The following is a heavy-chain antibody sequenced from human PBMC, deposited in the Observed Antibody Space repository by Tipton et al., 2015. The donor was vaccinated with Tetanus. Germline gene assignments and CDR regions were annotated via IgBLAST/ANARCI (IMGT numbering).Heavy chain of an antibody. CDR2: ISSTSSYI. J-gene: IGHJ4*02. V-gene: IGHV3-21*01. CDR1: GFSFEDYG. CDR3: ASGSALDY. Sequence: SLRLSCEASGFSFEDYGMSWVRQAPGKGPEWVSSISSTSSYIYYADSLKGRFTISRDNAKNSLYLQMDSLRAEDTAVYYCASGSALDYWGQGVLVTVSS. D-gene: IGHD6-25*01.